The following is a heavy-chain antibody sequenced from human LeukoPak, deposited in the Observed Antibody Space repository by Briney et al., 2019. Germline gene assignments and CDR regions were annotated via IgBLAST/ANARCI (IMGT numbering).Heavy chain of an antibody. D-gene: IGHD3-3*02. CDR1: GYTFTGSF. V-gene: IGHV1-2*02. J-gene: IGHJ4*02. CDR2: INPNSGGT. Sequence: PSVKVSCKVSGYTFTGSFMHWGGQAPGQGLEWMGWINPNSGGTNYAQKFQGRVTMTRDTSISTAYMELSRLRSDDTAVYYCASLAESDYWGQGTLVTVSS. CDR3: ASLAESDY.